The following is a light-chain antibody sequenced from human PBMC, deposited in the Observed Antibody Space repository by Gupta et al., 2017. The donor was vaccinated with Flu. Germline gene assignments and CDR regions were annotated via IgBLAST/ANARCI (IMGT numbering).Light chain of an antibody. CDR1: QTVSTY. CDR3: QQRVIWPPT. CDR2: DAS. J-gene: IGKJ4*01. V-gene: IGKV3-11*01. Sequence: EVVLTQSPATLYLSPGERAPLSCRASQTVSTYLAWYQHIPGKAPRLLIYDASTRATGIPARFSGSGSGTDFTLTISSLEPEDFAVYYCQQRVIWPPTFGEGTRVEIK.